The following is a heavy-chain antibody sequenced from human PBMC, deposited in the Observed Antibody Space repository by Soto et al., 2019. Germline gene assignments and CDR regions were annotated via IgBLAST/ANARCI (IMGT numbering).Heavy chain of an antibody. CDR2: ISGSGSAT. Sequence: GGSLRLSCVVSGFIPSSYAMSWVRHAPGKGLEWGSGISGSGSATSYADSVKCRFTISRYNSNNTLYLQMNSLSSEDKAIYYCAKDAIMVSSSFNYFDFWGQGALVTVSS. J-gene: IGHJ4*02. V-gene: IGHV3-23*01. D-gene: IGHD6-13*01. CDR1: GFIPSSYA. CDR3: AKDAIMVSSSFNYFDF.